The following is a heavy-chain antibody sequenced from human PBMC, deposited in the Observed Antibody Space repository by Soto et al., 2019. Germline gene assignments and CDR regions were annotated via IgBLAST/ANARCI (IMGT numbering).Heavy chain of an antibody. Sequence: GGSLRLSCAVSGFTFSSHGVSWVRQAPGKGLEWVANIKQDGSEKYYVDSVKGRFTISRDNAKNSLYLQMNSLRAEDTAIYFCARPTGWRDPFDIWGQGTMVTVSS. V-gene: IGHV3-7*01. D-gene: IGHD6-19*01. CDR2: IKQDGSEK. CDR3: ARPTGWRDPFDI. CDR1: GFTFSSHG. J-gene: IGHJ3*02.